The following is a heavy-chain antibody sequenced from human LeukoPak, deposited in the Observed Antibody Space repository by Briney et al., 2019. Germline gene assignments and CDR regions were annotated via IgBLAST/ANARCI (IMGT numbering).Heavy chain of an antibody. Sequence: GGSLRLSCAASGFTFSSYWMHWVRQAPGKGLVWVSRIKGDGSDTSYADSVKGRFTISRDNAKNTLYLQMNSLGAEDTAVYYCARDSRYCSSSSCFLYYYYMDVWGKGTTVSVSS. J-gene: IGHJ6*03. D-gene: IGHD2-2*01. V-gene: IGHV3-74*01. CDR3: ARDSRYCSSSSCFLYYYYMDV. CDR2: IKGDGSDT. CDR1: GFTFSSYW.